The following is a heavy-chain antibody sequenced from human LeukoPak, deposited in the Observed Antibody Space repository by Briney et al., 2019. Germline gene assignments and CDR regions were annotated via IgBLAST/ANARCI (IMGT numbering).Heavy chain of an antibody. CDR3: AKESQTYYDIMTGYPNYYFDY. CDR1: KFTFSTSA. D-gene: IGHD3-9*01. CDR2: ISGSGANT. Sequence: GGSLRLSCAAPKFTFSTSAMSWVPQAPGKGLEWVSAISGSGANTYYVDSVKGRFTISRDNSKNTLYLEMSSLRSDDTAVYYCAKESQTYYDIMTGYPNYYFDYWGQGTLVTVSS. J-gene: IGHJ4*02. V-gene: IGHV3-23*01.